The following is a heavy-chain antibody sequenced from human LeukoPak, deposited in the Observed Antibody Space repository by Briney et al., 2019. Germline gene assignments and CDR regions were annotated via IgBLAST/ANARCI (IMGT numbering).Heavy chain of an antibody. V-gene: IGHV1-69*04. CDR3: ARIRSRTGQHDY. CDR1: VGTVTSYA. Sequence: ASVRVSCKASVGTVTSYAISWVREAAGQGREWRGRIIAILDIAHSTQKFQGRVTITADKSTSTAYMELSSLRSQDTAVYYCARIRSRTGQHDYWGQGTLVTVPS. D-gene: IGHD6-13*01. J-gene: IGHJ4*02. CDR2: IIAILDIA.